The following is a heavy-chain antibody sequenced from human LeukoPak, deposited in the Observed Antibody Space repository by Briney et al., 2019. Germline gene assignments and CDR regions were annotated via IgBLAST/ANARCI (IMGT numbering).Heavy chain of an antibody. CDR2: ISSSSSYI. J-gene: IGHJ4*02. CDR3: ARVKITMVRGVSDY. Sequence: PGGSLRLSCAASGFTFSDYYMSWIRQAPGKGLEWVSSISSSSSYIYYADSVKGRFTISRDNAKNSLYLQMNSLRAEDTAVYYCARVKITMVRGVSDYWGQGTLVTVSS. CDR1: GFTFSDYY. D-gene: IGHD3-10*01. V-gene: IGHV3-11*06.